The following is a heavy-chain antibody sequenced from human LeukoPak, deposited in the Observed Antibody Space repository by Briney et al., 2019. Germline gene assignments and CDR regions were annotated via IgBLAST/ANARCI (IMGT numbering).Heavy chain of an antibody. CDR2: IYFTGTT. J-gene: IGHJ6*03. CDR3: AREKVEETYYYYMDV. Sequence: PSQTLSLTCTVSSGSINSEEFYWSWIRQPPEKGLEFIGFIYFTGTTYYTPSLKSRITISIDTPRNQFSLKLSSVTAADTAVYYCAREKVEETYYYYMDVWGKGTTVTVSS. CDR1: SGSINSEEFY. V-gene: IGHV4-30-4*08.